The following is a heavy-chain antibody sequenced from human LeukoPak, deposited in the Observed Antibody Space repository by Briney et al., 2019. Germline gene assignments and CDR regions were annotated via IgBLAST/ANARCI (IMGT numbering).Heavy chain of an antibody. CDR2: IYPGDSDT. Sequence: GESLKISCKGSGYKFSNYWIGWVRQMPGKGLEWMGIIYPGDSDTRHSPSFQGQVTISADKSINTASLQWSSLKASDTAMYFCATSYDTSGYSFDYWGQGTLVTVSS. V-gene: IGHV5-51*01. CDR3: ATSYDTSGYSFDY. D-gene: IGHD3-22*01. CDR1: GYKFSNYW. J-gene: IGHJ4*02.